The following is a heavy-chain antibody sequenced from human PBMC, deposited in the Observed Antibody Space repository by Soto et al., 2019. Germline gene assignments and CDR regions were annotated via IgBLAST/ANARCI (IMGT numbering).Heavy chain of an antibody. CDR3: ARLEQQLVDYWYLDF. CDR2: IVPMFGVS. V-gene: IGHV1-69*12. Sequence: VQLVQSGAEVRKPGSSVTVSCKASGGTFSSNAIVWVRQAPGQGLEWMGGIVPMFGVSKNAQKFQGRVTIPADESTSTAYMKLSSLRSDDTAVYYCARLEQQLVDYWYLDFWGRGTLVTVSS. D-gene: IGHD6-13*01. CDR1: GGTFSSNA. J-gene: IGHJ2*01.